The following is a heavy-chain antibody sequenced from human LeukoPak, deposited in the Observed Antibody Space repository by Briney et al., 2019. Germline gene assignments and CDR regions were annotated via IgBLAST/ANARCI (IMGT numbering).Heavy chain of an antibody. CDR2: TSGSGGST. J-gene: IGHJ4*02. CDR3: AKDLAVAGTRSFDY. Sequence: PGGSLRLSCAASGFTFSSYAMSWVRQAPGKGLEWVSATSGSGGSTYYADSVKGRFTISRDNSKNTLYLQMNSLRAEDTAVYYCAKDLAVAGTRSFDYWGQGTLVTVSS. V-gene: IGHV3-23*01. D-gene: IGHD6-19*01. CDR1: GFTFSSYA.